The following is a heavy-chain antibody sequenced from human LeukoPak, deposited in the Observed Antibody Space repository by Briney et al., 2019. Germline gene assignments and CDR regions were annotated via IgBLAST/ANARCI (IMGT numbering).Heavy chain of an antibody. CDR2: IWYDGSNK. V-gene: IGHV3-33*06. CDR3: AKAASSSWPSYQYGMDV. Sequence: GGSLRLSCAASGFTFSSYGMHWVRQAPGKGLEWVAVIWYDGSNKYYADSVKGRFTISRDNSKNTLYLQMNSLRVDDTAVYYCAKAASSSWPSYQYGMDVWGQGTTVTVSS. CDR1: GFTFSSYG. D-gene: IGHD6-13*01. J-gene: IGHJ6*02.